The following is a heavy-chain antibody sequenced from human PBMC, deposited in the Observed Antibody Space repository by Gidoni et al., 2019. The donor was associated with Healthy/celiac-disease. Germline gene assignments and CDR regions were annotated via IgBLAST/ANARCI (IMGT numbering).Heavy chain of an antibody. CDR1: GGSISSSSYY. J-gene: IGHJ4*02. V-gene: IGHV4-39*07. CDR3: ARSSSWYLYYFDY. Sequence: HLQLQESRPGLVKPSETLSLTCTVSGGSISSSSYYWGWIRQPPGKGLEWLGSIYYSGSTYYNPSLKSRVTISVDTSKNQFSLKLSSVTAADTAVYYCARSSSWYLYYFDYWGQGTLVTVSS. CDR2: IYYSGST. D-gene: IGHD6-13*01.